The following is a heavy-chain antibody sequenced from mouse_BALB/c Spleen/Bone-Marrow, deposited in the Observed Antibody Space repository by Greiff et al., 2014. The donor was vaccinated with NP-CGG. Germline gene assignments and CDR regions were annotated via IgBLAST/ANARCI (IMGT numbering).Heavy chain of an antibody. CDR1: GFSLTSYG. V-gene: IGHV2-9*02. Sequence: VHLVESGPGLVAPSQSLSITCTVSGFSLTSYGVHWVRQPPGKGLEWLGVIWADGSTNYNSALMSRLSIRKDNSKSQVFLKMNSLQTDDTAMYYCARITTATGAMDYWGQGTSVTDSS. CDR3: ARITTATGAMDY. D-gene: IGHD1-2*01. J-gene: IGHJ4*01. CDR2: IWADGST.